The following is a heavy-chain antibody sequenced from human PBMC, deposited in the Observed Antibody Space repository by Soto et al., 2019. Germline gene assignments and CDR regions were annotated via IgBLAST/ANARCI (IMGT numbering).Heavy chain of an antibody. V-gene: IGHV1-2*04. Sequence: ASVKVSCKASGYTFTGYYMHWVRQAPGQGLEWMGWINPNSGGTNYAQKFQGWVTMTRDTSISTAYMELSRLRSDDTAVYYCARGYCSGGSCYYGMDVWGQGTTATVSS. CDR3: ARGYCSGGSCYYGMDV. J-gene: IGHJ6*02. D-gene: IGHD2-15*01. CDR2: INPNSGGT. CDR1: GYTFTGYY.